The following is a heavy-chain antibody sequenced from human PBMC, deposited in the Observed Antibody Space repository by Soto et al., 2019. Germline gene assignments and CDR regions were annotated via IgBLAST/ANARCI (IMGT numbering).Heavy chain of an antibody. CDR2: IYNGGST. Sequence: PSETLSLTCTVSGDSVSSVGFHWAWLRRPPGKGLEWIGYIYNGGSTYYRPSLESRMHISLDATRNHYSLRLTSVTAADTVVYFCARDKAGLHTIRYFDYWGQGKLVTVSS. CDR3: ARDKAGLHTIRYFDY. D-gene: IGHD6-25*01. CDR1: GDSVSSVGFH. V-gene: IGHV4-30-4*01. J-gene: IGHJ4*02.